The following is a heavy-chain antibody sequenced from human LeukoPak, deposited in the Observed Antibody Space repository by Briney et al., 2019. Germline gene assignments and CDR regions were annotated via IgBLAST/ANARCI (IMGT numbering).Heavy chain of an antibody. CDR1: GFTFSSYG. Sequence: PGGSLRLSCAASGFTFSSYGMHWVRQAPGKGLEWVAVIWYDGSNKYYADSVKGRFTTSRDNSKNTLYLQMNSLRAEDTAVYYCAKGSDTAPDYWGQGTLVTVSS. D-gene: IGHD5-18*01. CDR2: IWYDGSNK. V-gene: IGHV3-33*06. J-gene: IGHJ4*02. CDR3: AKGSDTAPDY.